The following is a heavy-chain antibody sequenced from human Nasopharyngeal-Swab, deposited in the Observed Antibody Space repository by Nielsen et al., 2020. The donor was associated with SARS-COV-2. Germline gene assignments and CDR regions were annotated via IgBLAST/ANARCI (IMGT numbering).Heavy chain of an antibody. CDR1: GGPISSSNW. J-gene: IGHJ4*02. CDR2: IYHSGST. Sequence: SETLSPTCAVSGGPISSSNWWSWVRQPPGKGLEWIGEIYHSGSTNYNPSLKSRVTISVDKSKNQFSLKLSSVTAADTAVYYCARVVAAAGWNRGVDYWGQGTLVTVSS. CDR3: ARVVAAAGWNRGVDY. V-gene: IGHV4-4*02. D-gene: IGHD6-13*01.